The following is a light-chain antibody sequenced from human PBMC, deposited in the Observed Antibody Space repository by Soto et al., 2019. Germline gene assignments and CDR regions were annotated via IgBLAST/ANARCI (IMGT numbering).Light chain of an antibody. CDR1: QSVSSL. Sequence: IVLTQSPATLSVSPGERATLSCMASQSVSSLLAWYQQKPRQAPRLLIYDTSTRATGIPARFSGSGSGTDFTLTISSLQSEDFAIYYCQQYNIWPYTFGQGTKVDIK. CDR2: DTS. CDR3: QQYNIWPYT. J-gene: IGKJ2*01. V-gene: IGKV3-15*01.